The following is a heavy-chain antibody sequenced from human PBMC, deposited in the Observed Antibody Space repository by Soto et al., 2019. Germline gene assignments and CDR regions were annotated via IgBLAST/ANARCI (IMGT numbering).Heavy chain of an antibody. J-gene: IGHJ6*04. CDR3: ARPGYCSGGSCYSSGMDV. D-gene: IGHD2-15*01. V-gene: IGHV5-51*01. CDR2: IYPGDSDT. CDR1: GYSFTSYW. Sequence: GESLKISCKGSGYSFTSYWIGWVRQMPGKGLEWMGIIYPGDSDTRYSPSFQGQVTISADKSISTAYLQWSSLKASDTAMYYCARPGYCSGGSCYSSGMDVWGKGTTVTVSS.